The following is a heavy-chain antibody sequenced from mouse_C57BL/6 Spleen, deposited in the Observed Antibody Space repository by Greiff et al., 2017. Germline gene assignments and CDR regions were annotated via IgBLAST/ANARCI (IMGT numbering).Heavy chain of an antibody. V-gene: IGHV1-15*01. J-gene: IGHJ2*01. CDR2: IDPEPGGT. CDR1: GYTFTDYE. CDR3: TRRLYYFDY. Sequence: QVQLQQSGAELVRPGASVTLSCKASGYTFTDYEMHWVKQTPVHGLEWIGAIDPEPGGTAYNQKFKGKAILTADKSSSTAYMELRSLTSEDSAVYYCTRRLYYFDYWGQGTTLTVSS.